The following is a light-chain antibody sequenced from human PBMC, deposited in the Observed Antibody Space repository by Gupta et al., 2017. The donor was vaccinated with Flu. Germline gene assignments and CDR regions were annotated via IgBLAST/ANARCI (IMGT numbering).Light chain of an antibody. CDR3: QQNNNYSPLT. CDR1: QSISTW. V-gene: IGKV1-5*03. CDR2: KAS. Sequence: DIQMTQSPSTLSASVGDSVTITCRASQSISTWLAWYQEKPGKAPKLLIYKASTVEGGVPSMFSGSGSGTEFSLTINSLQPDDFATYYCQQNNNYSPLTFGGGTRLEIK. J-gene: IGKJ4*01.